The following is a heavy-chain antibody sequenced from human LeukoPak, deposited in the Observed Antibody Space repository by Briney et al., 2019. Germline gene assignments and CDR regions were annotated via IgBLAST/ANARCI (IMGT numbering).Heavy chain of an antibody. Sequence: GASVTVSCKACGGTFNSYAISWVRPAPGQGLDWMGGIIPIFGTGNYAQKFQGRVTITTDESTSTAYMELSSLRSEDTAVYYCARGGQPLADCGGDCYRPFDYWGQGTLVTVSS. J-gene: IGHJ4*02. CDR1: GGTFNSYA. CDR3: ARGGQPLADCGGDCYRPFDY. V-gene: IGHV1-69*05. CDR2: IIPIFGTG. D-gene: IGHD2-21*02.